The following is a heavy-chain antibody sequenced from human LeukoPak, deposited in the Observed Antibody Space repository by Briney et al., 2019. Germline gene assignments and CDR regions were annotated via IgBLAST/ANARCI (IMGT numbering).Heavy chain of an antibody. J-gene: IGHJ5*02. V-gene: IGHV3-21*01. CDR3: ARVEESASFDP. CDR1: GFTFSSYE. Sequence: PGGSLRLSCAASGFTFSSYEMNWVRQAPGKGLEWVSSISSSSNYIYYADSVKGRFTISRDNAKNSLYLQMNSLRAEDTAVYYCARVEESASFDPWGQGTLVTVSS. CDR2: ISSSSNYI. D-gene: IGHD3-3*01.